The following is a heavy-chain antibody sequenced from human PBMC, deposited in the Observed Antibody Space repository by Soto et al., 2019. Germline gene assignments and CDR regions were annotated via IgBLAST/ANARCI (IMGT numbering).Heavy chain of an antibody. CDR2: IGTAGGT. CDR3: ARVSYSSSWYDY. D-gene: IGHD6-13*01. V-gene: IGHV3-13*04. CDR1: GFTFSNYD. Sequence: PGGSLRLSCAASGFTFSNYDMHWVRQAPGKGLEWVAAIGTAGGTYYPGSVTGRFTISRENAKNSMYLQMNSLRAGDTAVYYCARVSYSSSWYDYWGQGTLVTSPQ. J-gene: IGHJ4*02.